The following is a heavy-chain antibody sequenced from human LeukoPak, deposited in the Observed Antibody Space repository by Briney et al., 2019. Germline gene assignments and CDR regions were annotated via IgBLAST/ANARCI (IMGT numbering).Heavy chain of an antibody. V-gene: IGHV3-74*03. Sequence: QPGGSLRLSCAASGFTFTNFWMHWVRQTPGKGLVWVSRINGDGRSTTYADSVKGRLTISRDNAKNTLYLQMNSLRAEDTGVYYCARVPVSGYSWFDPWGQGTLVTVSS. CDR3: ARVPVSGYSWFDP. CDR2: INGDGRST. D-gene: IGHD3-9*01. J-gene: IGHJ5*02. CDR1: GFTFTNFW.